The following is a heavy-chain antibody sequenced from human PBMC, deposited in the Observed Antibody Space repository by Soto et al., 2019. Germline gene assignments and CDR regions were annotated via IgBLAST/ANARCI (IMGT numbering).Heavy chain of an antibody. Sequence: ASVKVSCKASGYTFTSYAMHWVRQAPGQRLEWMGWINAGNGNTKYSQKFQGRVTITRDTSASTAYMELSSLRSEDTAVYYCARDVGPPYYDFWSGYYYYYYYGMDVWGQGTTVTVSS. CDR1: GYTFTSYA. D-gene: IGHD3-3*01. J-gene: IGHJ6*02. V-gene: IGHV1-3*01. CDR2: INAGNGNT. CDR3: ARDVGPPYYDFWSGYYYYYYYGMDV.